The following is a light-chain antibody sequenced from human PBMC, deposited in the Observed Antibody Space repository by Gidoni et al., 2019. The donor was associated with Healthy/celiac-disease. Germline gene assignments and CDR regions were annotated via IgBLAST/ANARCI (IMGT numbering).Light chain of an antibody. J-gene: IGKJ3*01. CDR2: DAS. CDR3: QQYNSYPFT. V-gene: IGKV1-5*01. CDR1: QSISSW. Sequence: DIQMTQSPSTLSASVGDRVTITCRASQSISSWLAWYQQKPEKAPKLLIYDASSLESGVPSKFSGSGSGTEFTLTISSLQPDDFATYYCQQYNSYPFTFGPGTKVEIK.